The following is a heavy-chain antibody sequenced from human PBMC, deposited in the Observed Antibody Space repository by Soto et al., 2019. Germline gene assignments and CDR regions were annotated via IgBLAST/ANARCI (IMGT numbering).Heavy chain of an antibody. CDR1: GFTFSSYG. Sequence: QVQLVASGGGVVQPGRSLRLSCAASGFTFSSYGMHWVRQAPGKGLEWVAVIWYDGSNKYYADSVKGRFTISRDNSKNTLYLQMNSLRAEDTAVYYCAGGGGAFDIWGQGTMVTVSS. V-gene: IGHV3-33*01. CDR3: AGGGGAFDI. CDR2: IWYDGSNK. J-gene: IGHJ3*02. D-gene: IGHD2-15*01.